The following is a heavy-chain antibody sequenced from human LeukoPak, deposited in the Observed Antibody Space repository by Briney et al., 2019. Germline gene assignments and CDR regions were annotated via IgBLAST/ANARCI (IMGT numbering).Heavy chain of an antibody. D-gene: IGHD3-22*01. CDR1: GYTFTSYA. J-gene: IGHJ3*02. CDR2: INAGNGNT. V-gene: IGHV1-3*01. CDR3: ASLYYYDSSGYQGAFDI. Sequence: GSVKVSCKASGYTFTSYAMHWVRQAPGQRLEWMGWINAGNGNTKYSQKFQGRVTITRDTSASTAYMELSSLRSEDTAVYYCASLYYYDSSGYQGAFDIWGQGTVVTVSS.